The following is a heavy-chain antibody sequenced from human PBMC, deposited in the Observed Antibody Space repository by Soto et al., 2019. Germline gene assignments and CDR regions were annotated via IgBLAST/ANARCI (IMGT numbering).Heavy chain of an antibody. CDR3: ARADYGGKFDY. J-gene: IGHJ4*02. CDR1: GGSISSGGYS. CDR2: IYHSGST. D-gene: IGHD4-17*01. V-gene: IGHV4-30-2*01. Sequence: SETLSLTCAVSGGSISSGGYSWSWIRQPPGKGLEWIGYIYHSGSTYYNPSLKSRVTISVDRSKNQFSLKLSSVTAADTAVYYCARADYGGKFDYWGQGTPVT.